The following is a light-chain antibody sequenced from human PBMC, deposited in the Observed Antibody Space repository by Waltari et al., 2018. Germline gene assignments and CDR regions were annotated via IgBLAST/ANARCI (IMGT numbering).Light chain of an antibody. CDR3: QQSYSPLST. CDR1: QSISTY. V-gene: IGKV1-39*01. Sequence: DIQMTQSPSSLSASVGDRVTITCRASQSISTYLNWYQQKPGKAPKLLISDTSSLQSGVPSRFSGRGSATDFTLTISSLQAEDLATYYCQQSYSPLSTFGQGTKVEIK. J-gene: IGKJ1*01. CDR2: DTS.